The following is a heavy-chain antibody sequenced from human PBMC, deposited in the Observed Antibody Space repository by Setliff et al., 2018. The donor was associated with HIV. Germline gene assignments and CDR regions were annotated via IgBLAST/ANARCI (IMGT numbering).Heavy chain of an antibody. CDR3: ARGALLAVFDFDH. V-gene: IGHV1-3*01. Sequence: AASVKVSCKASGYTFTTYSLHWVRQAPGQSLEWMEWINVGKGDTKYSQDLQGRITITRDTTANTAYMELSSLRSDDTAVYFCARGALLAVFDFDHWGRGTQVTSPQ. D-gene: IGHD1-26*01. CDR2: INVGKGDT. CDR1: GYTFTTYS. J-gene: IGHJ4*01.